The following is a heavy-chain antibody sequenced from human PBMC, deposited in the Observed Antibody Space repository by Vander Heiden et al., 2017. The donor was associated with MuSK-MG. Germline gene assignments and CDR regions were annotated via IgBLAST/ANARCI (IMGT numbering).Heavy chain of an antibody. CDR3: TRDFLYSSSWYPSPYYYYYGMDV. D-gene: IGHD6-13*01. Sequence: EVQLVESGGGLVQPGRSLRLSCTASGFTFGDYAMSWVRQAPGKGLEWVGFIRSKAYGGTTEYAASVKGRFTISRDDSKNIAYLQMNSLKTEDTAVYYCTRDFLYSSSWYPSPYYYYYGMDVWGQGTTVTVSS. V-gene: IGHV3-49*04. CDR2: IRSKAYGGTT. J-gene: IGHJ6*02. CDR1: GFTFGDYA.